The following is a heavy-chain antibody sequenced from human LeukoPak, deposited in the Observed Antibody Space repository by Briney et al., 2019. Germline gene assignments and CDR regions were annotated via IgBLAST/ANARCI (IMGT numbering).Heavy chain of an antibody. CDR1: GYTFTSYY. D-gene: IGHD2-8*02. V-gene: IGHV1-46*01. CDR2: MNPSDGST. J-gene: IGHJ4*02. Sequence: ASVKVSCKASGYTFTSYYIYWVRQAPGQGLEWMGIMNPSDGSTSYAQKFRGRVTMTRDTSTTTVYMEMSNLSSEDTAMYYCAKSRTTGSASSDYWGQGTLVTVSS. CDR3: AKSRTTGSASSDY.